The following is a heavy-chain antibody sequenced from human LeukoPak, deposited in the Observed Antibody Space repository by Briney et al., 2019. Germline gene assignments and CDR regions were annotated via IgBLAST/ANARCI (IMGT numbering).Heavy chain of an antibody. J-gene: IGHJ4*02. D-gene: IGHD3-9*01. CDR1: GFIFSNYW. CDR2: IKQDGSEI. CDR3: ARDPYDVLTDYSTFDY. V-gene: IGHV3-7*01. Sequence: PGGSLRLSCAASGFIFSNYWMSWVRQAPGKGPEWVANIKQDGSEIYYVDSVKGRFTISRDNARNSLYLQMNSLRADDTAVYYCARDPYDVLTDYSTFDYWGQGTLITVSS.